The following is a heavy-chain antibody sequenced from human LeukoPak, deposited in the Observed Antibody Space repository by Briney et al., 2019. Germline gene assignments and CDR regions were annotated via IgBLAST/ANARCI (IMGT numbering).Heavy chain of an antibody. J-gene: IGHJ6*02. Sequence: GGSLRLSCAASGFTFGTYSMNWVRQAPGKGLEWVSFISSSSSYIYYADSVKGRFTISRDNAKNSLYLQMNGLRAEDTAVYYCARDDGSVDVGYYYGMDVWGQGTTVTVSS. V-gene: IGHV3-21*01. D-gene: IGHD3-22*01. CDR2: ISSSSSYI. CDR3: ARDDGSVDVGYYYGMDV. CDR1: GFTFGTYS.